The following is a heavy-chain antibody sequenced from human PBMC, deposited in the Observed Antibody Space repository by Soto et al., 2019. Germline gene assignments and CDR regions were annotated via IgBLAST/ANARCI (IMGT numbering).Heavy chain of an antibody. Sequence: ASVKVSCKASGYTFTSYGISWVRHAPGQGLEWMGWISAYNGNTNYAQKLQGRVTMTTDTSTSTAYMELRSLRSDDTAVYYCARPYYGSGSYLVPGFDYWGQGTLVTVSS. CDR3: ARPYYGSGSYLVPGFDY. D-gene: IGHD3-10*01. CDR2: ISAYNGNT. V-gene: IGHV1-18*01. CDR1: GYTFTSYG. J-gene: IGHJ4*02.